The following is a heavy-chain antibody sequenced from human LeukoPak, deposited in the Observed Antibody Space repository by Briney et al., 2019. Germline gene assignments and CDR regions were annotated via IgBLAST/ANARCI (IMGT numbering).Heavy chain of an antibody. CDR1: GGSFSGYY. J-gene: IGHJ4*02. Sequence: SETLSLTCAVYGGSFSGYYWSWIRQPPGKGLEWIGYIYYSGSTNYNPSLKSRVTISVDTSKNQFSLKLSSVTAADTAVYYCARDNQWLARFDYWGQGTLVTVSS. D-gene: IGHD6-19*01. V-gene: IGHV4-59*01. CDR3: ARDNQWLARFDY. CDR2: IYYSGST.